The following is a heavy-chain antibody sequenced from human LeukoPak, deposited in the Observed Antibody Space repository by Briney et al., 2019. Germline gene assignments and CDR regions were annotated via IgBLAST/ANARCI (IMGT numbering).Heavy chain of an antibody. CDR2: IYYSGST. J-gene: IGHJ6*03. CDR3: ARVRGDFWSGYSRVYYYYYMDV. V-gene: IGHV4-59*01. D-gene: IGHD3-3*01. Sequence: SETLSLTCTVSGGSISSYYWSWIRQPPGKGLEWIGYIYYSGSTNYNPSLKSRVTISVDTSKNQFSLKLSSVTAADTAVYYCARVRGDFWSGYSRVYYYYYMDVWGKGTTVTVSS. CDR1: GGSISSYY.